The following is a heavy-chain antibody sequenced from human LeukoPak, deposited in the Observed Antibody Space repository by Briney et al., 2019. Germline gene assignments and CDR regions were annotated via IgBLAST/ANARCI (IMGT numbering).Heavy chain of an antibody. CDR1: GFTFSSYA. CDR2: ISGSGGST. J-gene: IGHJ4*02. CDR3: AKCGYYDFWSGYFDFDY. Sequence: GGSLRLSCAASGFTFSSYAMSWVRQAPGKGLGWVSAISGSGGSTYYADSVKGRFTISRDNSKNTLYLQMNSLRAEDTAVYYCAKCGYYDFWSGYFDFDYWGQGTLVTVSS. V-gene: IGHV3-23*01. D-gene: IGHD3-3*01.